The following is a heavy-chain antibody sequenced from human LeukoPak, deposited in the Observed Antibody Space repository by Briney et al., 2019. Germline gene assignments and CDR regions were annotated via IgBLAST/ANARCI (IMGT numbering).Heavy chain of an antibody. J-gene: IGHJ4*02. V-gene: IGHV1-69*04. Sequence: SVKVSCKASGYTFTGYYMHWVRQAPGQGLEWMGRIIPILGIANYAQKFQGRVTITADKSTSTAYMELSSLRSEDTAVYYCAREIPYYYGSGKRGSYWGQGTLVTVSS. CDR3: AREIPYYYGSGKRGSY. CDR1: GYTFTGYY. CDR2: IIPILGIA. D-gene: IGHD3-10*01.